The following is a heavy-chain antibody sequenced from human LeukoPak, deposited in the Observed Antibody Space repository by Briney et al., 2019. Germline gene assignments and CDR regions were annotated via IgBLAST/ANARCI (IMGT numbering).Heavy chain of an antibody. V-gene: IGHV3-48*03. CDR2: ISSSGSTI. J-gene: IGHJ5*02. CDR3: ARDGYSYGYEVQPGYNWFDP. Sequence: GGSLRLSCAASGFTFSSYEMNWVRQAPGKGLEWVSYISSSGSTIYYADSVKGRFTISRDSAKNSLYLQMNSLRAGDTAVYYCARDGYSYGYEVQPGYNWFDPWGQGTLVTVSS. D-gene: IGHD5-18*01. CDR1: GFTFSSYE.